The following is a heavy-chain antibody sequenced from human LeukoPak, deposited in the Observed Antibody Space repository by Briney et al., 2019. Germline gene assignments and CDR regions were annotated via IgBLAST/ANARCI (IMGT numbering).Heavy chain of an antibody. J-gene: IGHJ4*02. V-gene: IGHV3-74*01. CDR2: INSDGHTT. CDR3: ASGYGDYVDY. Sequence: PGGSLRLSCAASGFTFSNSWMHWVRQAPGKGLVWVSRINSDGHTTSYADSVKGRFTVSRDNAKNTLYLQMSGLRAEDTAVYYCASGYGDYVDYWGQGTLVTVSS. D-gene: IGHD4-17*01. CDR1: GFTFSNSW.